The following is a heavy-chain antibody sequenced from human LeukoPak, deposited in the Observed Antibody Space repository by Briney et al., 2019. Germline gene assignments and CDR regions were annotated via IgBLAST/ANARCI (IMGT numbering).Heavy chain of an antibody. J-gene: IGHJ4*02. D-gene: IGHD3-22*01. CDR1: GFILSGSA. CDR2: IRSKANSYAT. CDR3: TIIRYSSGYFLMDY. Sequence: GGSLKLSCAVSGFILSGSAMHWVRQASGKGLEWVGRIRSKANSYATAYAASVKGRFTISSDDSKNTAYLQMNGLKTEDTAVYYCTIIRYSSGYFLMDYWGQGTLVTVSS. V-gene: IGHV3-73*01.